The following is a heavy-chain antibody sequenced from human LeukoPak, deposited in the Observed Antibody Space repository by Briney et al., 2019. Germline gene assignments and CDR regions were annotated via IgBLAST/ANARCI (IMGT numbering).Heavy chain of an antibody. CDR1: GFTFSSYG. V-gene: IGHV3-9*01. J-gene: IGHJ4*02. D-gene: IGHD2-15*01. CDR3: AGYCSGGSCTTFDY. Sequence: GGSLRLSCAASGFTFSSYGMHWVRQAPGKGLEWVSGISWNSGSIGYADSVKGRFTISRDNAKNSLYLQMNSLRAEDTALYYCAGYCSGGSCTTFDYWGQGTLVTVSS. CDR2: ISWNSGSI.